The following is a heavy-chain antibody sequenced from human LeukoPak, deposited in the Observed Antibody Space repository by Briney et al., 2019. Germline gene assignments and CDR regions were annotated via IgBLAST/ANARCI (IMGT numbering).Heavy chain of an antibody. CDR1: GYSFTSYW. CDR3: ARGQGATVPQVGKNWFDP. CDR2: IYPGDSDT. J-gene: IGHJ5*02. V-gene: IGHV5-51*01. Sequence: GESLKISCKGSGYSFTSYWIGWVRQMPGKGLEWMGIIYPGDSDTRYSPSFQGQVTISADKSISTAYLQWSSLKASDTAMYYCARGQGATVPQVGKNWFDPWGQGTRVTVSS. D-gene: IGHD1-26*01.